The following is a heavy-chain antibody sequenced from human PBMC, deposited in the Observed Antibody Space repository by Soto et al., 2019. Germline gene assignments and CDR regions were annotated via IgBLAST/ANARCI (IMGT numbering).Heavy chain of an antibody. Sequence: GESLKICCKGSGYSFTSYWISWVRQMPGKGLEWMGRIDPSDSYTNYSPSFQGHVTISADKSISTAYLQWSSLKASDTAMFFCARLVGHCAMDFWCQGTLGSGSS. D-gene: IGHD2-8*02. CDR2: IDPSDSYT. CDR1: GYSFTSYW. J-gene: IGHJ6*02. V-gene: IGHV5-10-1*01. CDR3: ARLVGHCAMDF.